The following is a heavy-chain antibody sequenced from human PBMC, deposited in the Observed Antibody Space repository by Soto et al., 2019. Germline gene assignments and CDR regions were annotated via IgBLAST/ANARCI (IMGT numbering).Heavy chain of an antibody. D-gene: IGHD6-19*01. CDR2: IIPIFGTA. CDR1: GGTFSSYA. V-gene: IGHV1-69*01. Sequence: QVQLVQSGAEVKKPGSSVKVSCKASGGTFSSYAISWVRQAPGQGLEWMGGIIPIFGTANYAQKFQGRVTITADESRSTAYMERSSLRAEDTAVYYCARGVIAVAGTGAFYYYGMDVWGQGTTVTVSS. CDR3: ARGVIAVAGTGAFYYYGMDV. J-gene: IGHJ6*02.